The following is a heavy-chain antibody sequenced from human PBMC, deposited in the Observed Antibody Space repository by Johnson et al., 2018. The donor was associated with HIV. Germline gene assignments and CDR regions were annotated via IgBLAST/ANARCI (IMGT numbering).Heavy chain of an antibody. D-gene: IGHD2-21*02. CDR2: INWNGGNT. CDR3: AKDIGGDPNDAFDV. Sequence: VQLVESGGGLVQPGGSLRLSCAASGFTFSSYAMHWVRQAPGKGLEWVSGINWNGGNTGYADSVKGRFTISRDNAKNSLYLQMNSLRAEDTALYYCAKDIGGDPNDAFDVWGQGTMVTVSS. V-gene: IGHV3-20*04. J-gene: IGHJ3*01. CDR1: GFTFSSYA.